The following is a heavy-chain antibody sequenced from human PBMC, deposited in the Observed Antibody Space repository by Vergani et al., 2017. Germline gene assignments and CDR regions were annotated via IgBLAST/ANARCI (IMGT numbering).Heavy chain of an antibody. CDR2: INHSGST. D-gene: IGHD6-19*01. V-gene: IGHV4-34*01. J-gene: IGHJ5*02. Sequence: QVKLQESGPGLLKPSETLSLTCAVYGGSFSGYYWSWIRQPPGKGLEWIGEINHSGSTNYNPSLKSRVTISVDTSKNQFSLTLTSVTAADTAVYYCASDTHSGQRADRWGQGILVTVTS. CDR3: ASDTHSGQRADR. CDR1: GGSFSGYY.